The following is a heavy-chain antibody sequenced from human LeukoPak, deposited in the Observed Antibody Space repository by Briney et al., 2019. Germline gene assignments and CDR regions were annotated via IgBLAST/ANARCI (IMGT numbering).Heavy chain of an antibody. CDR2: ISSSSSYI. D-gene: IGHD7-27*01. Sequence: PGGSLRLSCAASGFTFSSYGMHWVRQAPGKGLEWVSSISSSSSYIYYADSVKGRFTISRDNAKNSLYLQMNSLRAEDTAVYYCAREDWGYYFDYWGQGTLVTVSS. J-gene: IGHJ4*02. CDR3: AREDWGYYFDY. V-gene: IGHV3-21*01. CDR1: GFTFSSYG.